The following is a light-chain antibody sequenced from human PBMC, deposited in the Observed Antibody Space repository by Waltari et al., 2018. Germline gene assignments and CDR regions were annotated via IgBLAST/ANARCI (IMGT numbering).Light chain of an antibody. CDR2: NNN. Sequence: QSVLTQPPSASGTPGQRVTISCSGSSSNIGSNTVNWYQQLQGTAPKLLIYNNNQRPSGVPDRFSGSKSGTSASLAISGLQSEDEADYYCAAWDDSLKVVFGGGTKLTVL. CDR3: AAWDDSLKVV. CDR1: SSNIGSNT. V-gene: IGLV1-44*01. J-gene: IGLJ2*01.